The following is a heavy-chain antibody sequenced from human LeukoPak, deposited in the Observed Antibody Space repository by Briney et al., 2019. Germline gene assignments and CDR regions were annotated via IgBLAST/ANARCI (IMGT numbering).Heavy chain of an antibody. V-gene: IGHV3-21*01. Sequence: GGSLRLSCAASGFTFSSYSINWVRQAPGKGLEWDSSISSSSSYIYYADSVKGRFTISRDNSKNSLYLQMNSLRAEDTAVYYCARDLRIAGAGSDDYWGQGTLVTVSS. CDR3: ARDLRIAGAGSDDY. J-gene: IGHJ4*02. CDR1: GFTFSSYS. D-gene: IGHD6-19*01. CDR2: ISSSSSYI.